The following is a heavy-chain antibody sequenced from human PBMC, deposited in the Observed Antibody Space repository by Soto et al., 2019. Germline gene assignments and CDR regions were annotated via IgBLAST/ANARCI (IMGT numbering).Heavy chain of an antibody. Sequence: QVPLVQSGAEVKKPGASVKVSCKASGYTFTSYGISWVRQAPGQGLEWMGWISAYNGNTNYAQKLQGRVTMTTDTSTRTTYKELRSLRSDATAVYYCARGHRGTSQPHDAFDIWGQGTMVTVSS. CDR3: ARGHRGTSQPHDAFDI. D-gene: IGHD6-13*01. J-gene: IGHJ3*02. CDR1: GYTFTSYG. CDR2: ISAYNGNT. V-gene: IGHV1-18*01.